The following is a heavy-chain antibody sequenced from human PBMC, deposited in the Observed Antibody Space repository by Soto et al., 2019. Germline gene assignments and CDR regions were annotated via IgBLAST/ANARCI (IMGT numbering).Heavy chain of an antibody. D-gene: IGHD3-16*02. V-gene: IGHV3-72*01. CDR2: IRNKANSYST. CDR1: GFTFSDHY. J-gene: IGHJ4*01. CDR3: TRVELILTGGYRPIAY. Sequence: EVQLVESGGGLVQPGGSLTLSCAASGFTFSDHYMDWVRQAPGKGLEWVGRIRNKANSYSTTYAASVKGRFTISRDDSKNSLYLQMSRLSAEDAAVYYCTRVELILTGGYRPIAYWGHGTLVTVSS.